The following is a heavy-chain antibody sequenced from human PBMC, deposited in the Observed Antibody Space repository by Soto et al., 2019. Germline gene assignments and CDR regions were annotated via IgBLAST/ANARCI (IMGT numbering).Heavy chain of an antibody. V-gene: IGHV3-23*02. Sequence: EVQLLESGGGLVQPGGSLRLSCAASGFTFSSYAMSWVRQAPGKGLEWVSSISDSGGSSYYGHSVKGRFTISRDNSKNTLYLQMNILRDEDTAVYFCARAADDYGFWSGYLYWGQGTLVSVSS. CDR1: GFTFSSYA. D-gene: IGHD3-3*01. CDR3: ARAADDYGFWSGYLY. J-gene: IGHJ4*02. CDR2: ISDSGGSS.